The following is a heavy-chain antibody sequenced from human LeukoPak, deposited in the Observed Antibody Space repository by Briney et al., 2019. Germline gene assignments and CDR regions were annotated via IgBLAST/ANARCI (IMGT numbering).Heavy chain of an antibody. Sequence: PSETLSLTCAVYGGSFSGYYWSWIRQPPGKGLEWIGEINHSGSTNYNPSLKSRVPISVDTSKKQFSLKLSSVTAADTAVYYCARGPLRRSSSFGRAFDIWGQGTMVTVSS. J-gene: IGHJ3*02. V-gene: IGHV4-34*01. CDR1: GGSFSGYY. CDR3: ARGPLRRSSSFGRAFDI. CDR2: INHSGST. D-gene: IGHD6-6*01.